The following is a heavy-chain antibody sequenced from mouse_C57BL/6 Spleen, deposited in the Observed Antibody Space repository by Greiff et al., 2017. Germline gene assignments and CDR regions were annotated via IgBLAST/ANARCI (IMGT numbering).Heavy chain of an antibody. Sequence: QVQLQQSGAELVMPGASVKLSCKASGYTFTSYWMHWVKQRPGQGLEWIGEIDPSDSYTNYNQKFKGKSTLTVDKSSSTAYMQLSSLTSEDSAVYYCARRGSNYAWFAYWGQGTLVTVSA. CDR2: IDPSDSYT. CDR1: GYTFTSYW. CDR3: ARRGSNYAWFAY. J-gene: IGHJ3*01. V-gene: IGHV1-69*01. D-gene: IGHD2-5*01.